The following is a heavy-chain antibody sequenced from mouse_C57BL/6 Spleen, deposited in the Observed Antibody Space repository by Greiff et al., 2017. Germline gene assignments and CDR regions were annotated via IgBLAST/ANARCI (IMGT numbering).Heavy chain of an antibody. CDR1: GFTFSSYT. CDR3: ARQGTRYFDY. Sequence: EVKLVESGGGLVKPGGSLKLSCAASGFTFSSYTMSWVRQTPEKRLEWVATISGGGGNTYYPDSVKGRFTISRDNAKNTLYLQMSSLRSEDTALYNCARQGTRYFDYWGQGTTLTVSS. CDR2: ISGGGGNT. D-gene: IGHD3-3*01. J-gene: IGHJ2*01. V-gene: IGHV5-9*01.